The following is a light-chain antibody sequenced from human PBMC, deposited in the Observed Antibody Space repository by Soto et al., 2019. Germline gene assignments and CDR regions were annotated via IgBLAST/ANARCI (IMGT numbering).Light chain of an antibody. CDR1: SSNIGRDT. CDR2: SNN. CDR3: AAWDDSLKSHV. Sequence: QSVLTQPPSASGTPGQRVTISCSGSSSNIGRDTVNWYQQLPGTAPKLLIYSNNQRPSGVPDRFSGSKSGTSASLAISGLQSEDEGDYYCAAWDDSLKSHVFGTGTKLTVL. J-gene: IGLJ1*01. V-gene: IGLV1-44*01.